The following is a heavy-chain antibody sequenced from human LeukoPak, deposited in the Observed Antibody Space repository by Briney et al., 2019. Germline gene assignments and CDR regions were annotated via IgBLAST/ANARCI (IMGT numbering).Heavy chain of an antibody. CDR1: GYTFTSYD. J-gene: IGHJ4*02. V-gene: IGHV1-8*01. CDR3: ASGGYSYGHTTY. D-gene: IGHD5-18*01. Sequence: ASAKVSCKASGYTFTSYDINWVRQATGQGLEWMGWMNPNSGNTGYAQKFQGRVTMTRNTSISTAYMELSSLRSEDTAVYYCASGGYSYGHTTYWGQGTLVTVSS. CDR2: MNPNSGNT.